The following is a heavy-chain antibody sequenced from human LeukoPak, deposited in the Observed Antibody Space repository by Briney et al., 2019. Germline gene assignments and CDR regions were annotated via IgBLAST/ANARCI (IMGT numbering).Heavy chain of an antibody. V-gene: IGHV3-15*07. CDR1: GFVFSTAW. J-gene: IGHJ4*02. D-gene: IGHD3-22*01. CDR2: IKNKRSGGTI. CDR3: AKGKTHYYDSSGYYRFGYFDY. Sequence: GGSLRLSCAASGFVFSTAWMNWVRQAPGKGLEWVGRIKNKRSGGTIDYATSVKGRFTISRDNAKNSLYLQMNSLRAEDTALYYCAKGKTHYYDSSGYYRFGYFDYWGQGTLVTVSS.